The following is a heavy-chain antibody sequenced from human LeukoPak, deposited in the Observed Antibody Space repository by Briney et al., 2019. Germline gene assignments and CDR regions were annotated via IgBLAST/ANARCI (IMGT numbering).Heavy chain of an antibody. Sequence: ASVKVSCKASGYTFTGYYMHWVRQAPGQGLEWMGWISPNSGGTNYAQKLQGRVTMTTDTSTSTAYMELRSLRSDDTAVYYCARGELRYFDWLSGWFDPWGQGTLVTVSS. CDR3: ARGELRYFDWLSGWFDP. CDR1: GYTFTGYY. V-gene: IGHV1-2*02. J-gene: IGHJ5*02. CDR2: ISPNSGGT. D-gene: IGHD3-9*01.